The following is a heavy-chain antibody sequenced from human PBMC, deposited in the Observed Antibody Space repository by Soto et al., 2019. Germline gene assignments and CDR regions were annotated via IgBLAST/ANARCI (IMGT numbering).Heavy chain of an antibody. V-gene: IGHV3-23*01. Sequence: PGGSLRLSCAASGFTFSSYAMSWVRQAPGKGLEWVSAISGSGGRTYYADSVKGRFTISRDNSKNTLYLQMNSLRAEDTAVYYGTTFGAAFIATAGHWGKGTLVTVSS. CDR1: GFTFSSYA. CDR2: ISGSGGRT. J-gene: IGHJ4*02. D-gene: IGHD6-13*01. CDR3: TTFGAAFIATAGH.